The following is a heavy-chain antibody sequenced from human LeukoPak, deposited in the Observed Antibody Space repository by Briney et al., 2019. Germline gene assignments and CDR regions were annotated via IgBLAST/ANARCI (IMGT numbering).Heavy chain of an antibody. CDR2: ISGSGVGT. CDR1: GFTFSNYA. V-gene: IGHV3-23*01. J-gene: IGHJ4*02. D-gene: IGHD3-9*01. Sequence: GGSLRLSCVASGFTFSNYAMSWVRQAPGKGLEWVSGISGSGVGTYYADSVKGRFTISRDNSKNTLYLQMNSLRAEDTAVYYCARDHLRYFDWLLPGYWGQGTLVTVSS. CDR3: ARDHLRYFDWLLPGY.